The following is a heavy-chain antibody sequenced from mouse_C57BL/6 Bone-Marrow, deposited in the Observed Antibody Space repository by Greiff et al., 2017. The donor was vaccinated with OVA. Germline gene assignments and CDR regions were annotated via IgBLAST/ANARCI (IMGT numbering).Heavy chain of an antibody. Sequence: EVQLQESGGGLVQPGGSLKLSCAASGFTFSDYGMAWVRQAPRKGPEWVAFISNLAYSIYYADTVTGRFTISRENAKNTLYREMSSLRSEDTAMYYCARHGGLRRYFDVWGTGTTVTVSS. CDR3: ARHGGLRRYFDV. V-gene: IGHV5-15*01. CDR1: GFTFSDYG. CDR2: ISNLAYSI. D-gene: IGHD2-2*01. J-gene: IGHJ1*03.